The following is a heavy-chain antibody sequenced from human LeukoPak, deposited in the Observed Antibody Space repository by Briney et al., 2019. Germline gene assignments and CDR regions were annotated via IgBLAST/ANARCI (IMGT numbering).Heavy chain of an antibody. Sequence: PGGSLRLSCAASGFTFSSYAMSWVRQAPGKGLEWVSAISGSGGSTYYADSVKGRFTISRDNSKNTLYLQMNSLRAEDTAVYYCARVSIVVITTGPFDYWGQGTLVTVSS. D-gene: IGHD3-22*01. CDR2: ISGSGGST. V-gene: IGHV3-23*01. J-gene: IGHJ4*02. CDR3: ARVSIVVITTGPFDY. CDR1: GFTFSSYA.